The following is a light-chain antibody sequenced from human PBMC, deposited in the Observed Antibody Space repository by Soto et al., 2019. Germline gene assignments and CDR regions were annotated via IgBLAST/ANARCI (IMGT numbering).Light chain of an antibody. Sequence: DIQMTQSPSSLSASVGDRVTITCPASQSISTWLAWYQQKPGTAPKLLIYKASTLESGVPSRFSGSRSGTEFTLTVSSLQPDDFATYYCQQYNDSFPYTFGQGTKVDIK. J-gene: IGKJ2*01. V-gene: IGKV1-5*03. CDR1: QSISTW. CDR3: QQYNDSFPYT. CDR2: KAS.